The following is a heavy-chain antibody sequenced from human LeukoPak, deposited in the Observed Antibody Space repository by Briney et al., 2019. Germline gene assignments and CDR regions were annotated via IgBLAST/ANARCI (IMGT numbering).Heavy chain of an antibody. J-gene: IGHJ3*02. D-gene: IGHD3-10*01. V-gene: IGHV3-23*01. Sequence: GGSLRLSCAASGFTFSSYAMSWVRQAPGKGLEWVSGISGSGGSTCFADSVKGRFTISRDNSKNTLYLQMNSLRAEDTAVYYCAKDAGPMVRGVIGDAFHIWGQGTMVTVSS. CDR2: ISGSGGST. CDR3: AKDAGPMVRGVIGDAFHI. CDR1: GFTFSSYA.